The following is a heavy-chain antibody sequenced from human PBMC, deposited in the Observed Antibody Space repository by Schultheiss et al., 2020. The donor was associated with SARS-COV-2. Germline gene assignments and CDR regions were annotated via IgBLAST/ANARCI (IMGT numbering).Heavy chain of an antibody. CDR3: AKDARLGPNN. J-gene: IGHJ4*02. CDR2: ISSGGGSI. Sequence: GGSLRLSCAASGFSFSNYAMSWLRQARGKGLEWVSAISSGGGSIYDADSVKGRFTISRDNAKNSLYLQMNSLRADDTAVYYCAKDARLGPNNWGQGTLVTVSS. V-gene: IGHV3-23*01. CDR1: GFSFSNYA. D-gene: IGHD7-27*01.